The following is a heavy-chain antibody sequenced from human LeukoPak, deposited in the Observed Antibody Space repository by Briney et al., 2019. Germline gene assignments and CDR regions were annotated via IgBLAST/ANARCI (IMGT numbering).Heavy chain of an antibody. CDR2: MNPNSGNT. J-gene: IGHJ4*02. Sequence: GASVKVSCEASGYTFTSYDINWVRQATGQGLEWMGWMNPNSGNTGYAQKFQGRVTMTRNTPISTAYMELSSLRSEDTAVYYCARGVRAAADYDYWGQGTLVTVSS. D-gene: IGHD6-13*01. V-gene: IGHV1-8*01. CDR1: GYTFTSYD. CDR3: ARGVRAAADYDY.